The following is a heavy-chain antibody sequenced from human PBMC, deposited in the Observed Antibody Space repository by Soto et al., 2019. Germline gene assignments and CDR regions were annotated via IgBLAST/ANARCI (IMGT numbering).Heavy chain of an antibody. CDR1: GFTFSSYS. CDR2: ISGSGGST. Sequence: GGSPRLSCADSGFTFSSYSMRWVRQAPGKGLEWVSAISGSGGSTYYADSVKGRFTISRDNSKNTLDLQMNSLRAEDTAVYYCATRGSNDYWGQGTLVTVSS. V-gene: IGHV3-23*01. J-gene: IGHJ4*02. D-gene: IGHD3-10*01. CDR3: ATRGSNDY.